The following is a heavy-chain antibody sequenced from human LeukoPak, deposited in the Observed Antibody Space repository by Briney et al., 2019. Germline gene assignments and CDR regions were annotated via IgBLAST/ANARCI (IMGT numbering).Heavy chain of an antibody. J-gene: IGHJ3*02. Sequence: PSETLSLTCAVSGYSISSGYYWGWIRQPPGKGLEWIGNIFHSGSTNQNASLKSRVTISLDTSKNHYSLKLTSVTAADTAVYYCVRGNYDNRGYSNAFDIWGQGAMVTVSS. CDR3: VRGNYDNRGYSNAFDI. CDR2: IFHSGST. D-gene: IGHD3-22*01. V-gene: IGHV4-38-2*01. CDR1: GYSISSGYY.